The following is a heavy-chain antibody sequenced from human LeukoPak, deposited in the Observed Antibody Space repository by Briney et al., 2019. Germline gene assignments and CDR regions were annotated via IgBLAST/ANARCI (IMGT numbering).Heavy chain of an antibody. CDR3: ARDQATVIVPTAIGWFDP. V-gene: IGHV4-61*02. J-gene: IGHJ5*02. CDR2: IYSSGST. CDR1: GGSISSGSFY. Sequence: SETLSLTCTVSGGSISSGSFYWSWIRQPAGKGLEWIGRIYSSGSTNYNPSLKSRVTISVDTSKNQFSLKLRSVTAADTAVYYCARDQATVIVPTAIGWFDPWGQGTLVTVSS. D-gene: IGHD2-2*02.